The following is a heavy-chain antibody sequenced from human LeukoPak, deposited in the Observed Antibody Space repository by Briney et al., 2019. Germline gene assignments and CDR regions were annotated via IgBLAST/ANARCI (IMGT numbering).Heavy chain of an antibody. V-gene: IGHV3-9*01. D-gene: IGHD6-19*01. Sequence: GRSLRLSCAASGFTFDDYAMHWVRQAPGKGLEWVSGISWNSGSIGYADSVKGRFTISRDNSKNTVCLQMNSLRVEDTAVYYCARDPSGSGWSLSDWGQGTPVTVSS. CDR3: ARDPSGSGWSLSD. CDR1: GFTFDDYA. CDR2: ISWNSGSI. J-gene: IGHJ4*02.